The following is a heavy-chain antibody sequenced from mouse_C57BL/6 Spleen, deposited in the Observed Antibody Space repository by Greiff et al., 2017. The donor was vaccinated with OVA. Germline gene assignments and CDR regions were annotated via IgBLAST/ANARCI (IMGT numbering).Heavy chain of an antibody. CDR1: GFNIKDYY. CDR2: IDPEDGET. V-gene: IGHV14-2*01. J-gene: IGHJ3*01. D-gene: IGHD2-3*01. Sequence: VQLQQSGAELVKPGASVKLSCTASGFNIKDYYMHWVKQRTEQGLEWIGRIDPEDGETKYAPKFQGKATITADTSSNTAYLPLSSLTSEETAVKYWARNHYDGDVWCAYWGQGTLVTVSA. CDR3: ARNHYDGDVWCAY.